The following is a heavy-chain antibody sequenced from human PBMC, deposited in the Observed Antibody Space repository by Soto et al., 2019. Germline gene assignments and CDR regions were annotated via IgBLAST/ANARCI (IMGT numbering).Heavy chain of an antibody. J-gene: IGHJ4*02. D-gene: IGHD3-3*01. CDR2: ISYSGST. V-gene: IGHV4-39*01. Sequence: PLETLPLTCTFSGGPSSSSTDYWAWIRQPPGKGLEWIGSISYSGSTYYNPSLKSRVTISVDTSKNQFSLKQSSVTAADTAVYYCARQIIIFGPGYFDHWGQGTLVTVS. CDR1: GGPSSSSTDY. CDR3: ARQIIIFGPGYFDH.